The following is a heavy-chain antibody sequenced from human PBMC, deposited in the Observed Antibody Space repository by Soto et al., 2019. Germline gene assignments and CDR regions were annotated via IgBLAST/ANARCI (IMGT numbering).Heavy chain of an antibody. Sequence: GSLRLSCAASGFTFSSYGMHWVRQAPGKGLEWVAVISYDGSNKYYADSVKGRFTISRDNSKNTLYLQMNSLRAEDTAAYYCAKGPRGLYYYDSSGYYYCWGQGTLVTVSS. D-gene: IGHD3-22*01. CDR1: GFTFSSYG. V-gene: IGHV3-30*18. CDR3: AKGPRGLYYYDSSGYYYC. CDR2: ISYDGSNK. J-gene: IGHJ4*02.